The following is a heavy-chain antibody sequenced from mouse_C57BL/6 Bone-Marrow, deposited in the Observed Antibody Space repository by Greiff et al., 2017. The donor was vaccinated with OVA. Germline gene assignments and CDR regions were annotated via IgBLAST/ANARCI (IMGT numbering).Heavy chain of an antibody. Sequence: QVQLQQPGAELVKPGASVKLSCKASGYTFTSYWMQWVKQRPGQGLEWIGEIDPSDSYTNSNQKFKGKATLTVDTSYSTAYMQLNSLTSEDSAVSYCASAVCAYWCQGTLVTVSA. CDR1: GYTFTSYW. V-gene: IGHV1-50*01. CDR3: ASAVCAY. J-gene: IGHJ3*01. CDR2: IDPSDSYT.